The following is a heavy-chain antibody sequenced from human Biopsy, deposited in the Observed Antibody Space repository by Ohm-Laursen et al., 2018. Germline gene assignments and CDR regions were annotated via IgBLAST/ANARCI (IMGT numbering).Heavy chain of an antibody. J-gene: IGHJ4*02. CDR2: IKPDGSDQ. V-gene: IGHV3-7*04. CDR3: ARGPSGVATIG. CDR1: AFTFSNDW. D-gene: IGHD5-24*01. Sequence: SLRLSCTASAFTFSNDWMHWFRQAPGKGLEWVANIKPDGSDQFYVDSVKGRFTISRDNSRNTLFLQMNSLKAEDTAVYYCARGPSGVATIGRGQGTLVTVSS.